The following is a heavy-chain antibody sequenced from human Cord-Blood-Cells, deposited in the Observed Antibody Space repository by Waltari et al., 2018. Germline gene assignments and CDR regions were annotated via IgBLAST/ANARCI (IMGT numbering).Heavy chain of an antibody. CDR3: ATNSGYDAFDI. J-gene: IGHJ3*02. V-gene: IGHV4-39*07. CDR1: GGSISRSSSS. Sequence: QLQLQEPGPGLVKPSETLSPTCTVSGGSISRSSSSRGWIRQPPGKGLEWIGSIYYSGSTYYNPSLKSRVTISVDTSKNQFSLKLSSVTAADTAVYYCATNSGYDAFDIWGQGTMVTVSS. CDR2: IYYSGST. D-gene: IGHD5-12*01.